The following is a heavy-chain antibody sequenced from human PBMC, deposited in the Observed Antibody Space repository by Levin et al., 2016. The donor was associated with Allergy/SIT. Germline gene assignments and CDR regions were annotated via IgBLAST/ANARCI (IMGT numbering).Heavy chain of an antibody. J-gene: IGHJ4*02. D-gene: IGHD4-23*01. Sequence: GESLKISCAASGFTFSSYAMSWVRQAPGKGLEWVANIKQDGSEKYYVDSVKGRFTISRDNAKNSLYLQMNSLRAEDTAVYYCARALYGGNFGDYWGQGTLVTVSS. CDR3: ARALYGGNFGDY. CDR1: GFTFSSYA. CDR2: IKQDGSEK. V-gene: IGHV3-7*01.